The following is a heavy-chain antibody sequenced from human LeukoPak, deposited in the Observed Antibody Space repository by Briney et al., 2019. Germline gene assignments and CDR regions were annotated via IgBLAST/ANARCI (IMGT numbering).Heavy chain of an antibody. J-gene: IGHJ4*02. D-gene: IGHD5-12*01. CDR1: GASINTYY. CDR3: ARSGGYSGYDVDY. V-gene: IGHV4-59*01. CDR2: ISYSGST. Sequence: SETLSLTCTVSGASINTYYWHWIRQPPGKGLEWIGYISYSGSTNYNPSLKSRVTISIDTSKKQFSLKLSSVTAADTAVYYCARSGGYSGYDVDYWGQGILVTVSS.